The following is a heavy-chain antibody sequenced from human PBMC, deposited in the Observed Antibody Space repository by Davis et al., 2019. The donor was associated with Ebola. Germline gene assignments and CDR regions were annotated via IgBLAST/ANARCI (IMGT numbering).Heavy chain of an antibody. Sequence: GESLKISCAASGFTFSSYAMHWVRQASGKGLEWVGRIRSKANSYATAYAASVKGRFTISRDDSKNTAYLQMNSLKTEDTAVYYCSQSVGGGDYWGQGTLVTVSS. J-gene: IGHJ4*02. CDR2: IRSKANSYAT. CDR1: GFTFSSYA. CDR3: SQSVGGGDY. V-gene: IGHV3-73*01. D-gene: IGHD2-15*01.